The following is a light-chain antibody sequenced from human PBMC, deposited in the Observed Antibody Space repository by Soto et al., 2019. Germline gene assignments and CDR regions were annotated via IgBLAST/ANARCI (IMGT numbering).Light chain of an antibody. J-gene: IGKJ4*01. V-gene: IGKV3-20*01. CDR3: QQYGRSPLT. Sequence: EIVLTQSRGTLSLSPGERATLSCRASQSVDSNSLGWYQQKPAQAPRLLIYGASSRATGIPDRFSGSGSGTDFTLTISKLEPEDSAVYYCQQYGRSPLTFGGGTKVDIK. CDR1: QSVDSNS. CDR2: GAS.